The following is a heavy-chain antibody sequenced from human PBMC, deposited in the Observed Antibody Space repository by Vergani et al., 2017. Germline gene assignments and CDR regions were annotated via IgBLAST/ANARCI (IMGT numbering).Heavy chain of an antibody. CDR2: INHSGIT. V-gene: IGHV4-34*01. Sequence: QVQLQQWGAGLLKPSETLSLTCAVYGGSFSGYYWSWIRQPPGKGLEWIGEINHSGITNYNPSLKSRVTISVDTSKNQFSLKLSSVTAADTAVYYCARDNVGYCSSTSCPGGFDPWGQGTLVTVSS. J-gene: IGHJ5*02. CDR3: ARDNVGYCSSTSCPGGFDP. D-gene: IGHD2-2*01. CDR1: GGSFSGYY.